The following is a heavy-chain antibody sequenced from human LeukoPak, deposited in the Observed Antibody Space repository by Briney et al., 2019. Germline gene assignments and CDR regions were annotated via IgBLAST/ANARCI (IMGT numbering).Heavy chain of an antibody. D-gene: IGHD4-17*01. J-gene: IGHJ4*02. V-gene: IGHV3-33*08. CDR2: IWYDGSNK. CDR3: ARATGTTVTTRYFDY. CDR1: GFTFSNVW. Sequence: PGGSLRLSCAASGFTFSNVWMSWVRQAPGKGLEWVAVIWYDGSNKYYADSVKGRFTISRDNSKNTLYLQMNSLRAEDTAVYYCARATGTTVTTRYFDYWGQGTLVTVSS.